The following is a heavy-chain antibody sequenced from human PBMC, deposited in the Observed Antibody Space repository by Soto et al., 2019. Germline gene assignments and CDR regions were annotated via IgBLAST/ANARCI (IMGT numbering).Heavy chain of an antibody. CDR1: GISISSYY. CDR3: ARDRPGYSYGLDY. D-gene: IGHD5-18*01. Sequence: PSETLSLTCTVSGISISSYYSSWIRQPPGQGQQRIGHIYSSGITNYTPSLKSRDIISVDQSKNQFSLYLQMNSQRAEDTAVYYCARDRPGYSYGLDYWGQGTLVTVSS. V-gene: IGHV4-59*12. CDR2: IYSSGIT. J-gene: IGHJ4*02.